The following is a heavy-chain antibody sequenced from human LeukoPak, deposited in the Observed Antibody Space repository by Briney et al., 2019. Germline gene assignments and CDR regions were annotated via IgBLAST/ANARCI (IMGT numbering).Heavy chain of an antibody. J-gene: IGHJ4*02. CDR1: GFTFRSYA. V-gene: IGHV3-30*04. D-gene: IGHD3-22*01. Sequence: GGSLRLSCAASGFTFRSYAMHWVRQAPGKGLEWVAVISNDGRDKHYADSVKGRFTISRDNSKNTLYLQMNSLRAEDTAVYYCARDRSGYSSPFDYWGQGTLVTVSS. CDR3: ARDRSGYSSPFDY. CDR2: ISNDGRDK.